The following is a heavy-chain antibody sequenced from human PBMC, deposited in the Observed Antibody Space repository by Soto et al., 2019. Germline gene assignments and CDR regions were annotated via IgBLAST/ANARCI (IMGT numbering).Heavy chain of an antibody. CDR3: ARHAYDFWSGHPNPRYYYGMDV. D-gene: IGHD3-3*01. V-gene: IGHV5-51*01. Sequence: PGESLKISCRGSGYTFTTYWIGWVRQMPGRGLEWMGMFYPGDSNIKYSPSFQGQVTISADKSISTAYLQWSSLKASDTAMYYCARHAYDFWSGHPNPRYYYGMDVWGQGTTVTVSS. CDR1: GYTFTTYW. J-gene: IGHJ6*02. CDR2: FYPGDSNI.